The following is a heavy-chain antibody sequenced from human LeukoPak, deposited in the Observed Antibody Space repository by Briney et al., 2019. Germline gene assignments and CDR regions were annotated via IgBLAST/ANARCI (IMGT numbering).Heavy chain of an antibody. CDR1: GFTFSDYE. Sequence: GGYLRLSCAASGFTFSDYEMNWVRQAPGKGLEWISYIDGDSSHTYYADSVKGRFTISRDNAKKSVYLHMNSLRAGDTAVYYCARDYGGSSPFDYWGQGTLVTVPS. V-gene: IGHV3-48*03. J-gene: IGHJ4*02. CDR2: IDGDSSHT. CDR3: ARDYGGSSPFDY. D-gene: IGHD4-23*01.